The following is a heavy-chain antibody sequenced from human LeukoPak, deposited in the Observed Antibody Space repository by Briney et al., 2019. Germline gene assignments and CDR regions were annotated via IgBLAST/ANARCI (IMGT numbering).Heavy chain of an antibody. J-gene: IGHJ4*02. CDR3: AKDLSSVVGATFDY. Sequence: GGSLRLSCAASGFTVSSNYMSWVRQAPGKGLEWVSVIYSGGSTYYADSVKGRFTISRDNSKNTLYLQMNSLRAEDTAVYYCAKDLSSVVGATFDYWGQGTLVTVSS. CDR2: IYSGGST. D-gene: IGHD1-26*01. CDR1: GFTVSSNY. V-gene: IGHV3-66*01.